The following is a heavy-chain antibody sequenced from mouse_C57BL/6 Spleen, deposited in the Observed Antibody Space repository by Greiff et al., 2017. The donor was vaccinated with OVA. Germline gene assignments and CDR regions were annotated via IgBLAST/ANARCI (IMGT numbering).Heavy chain of an antibody. J-gene: IGHJ2*01. CDR3: ARGGIYYGSSYEGNYFDY. CDR2: INYDGSST. D-gene: IGHD1-1*01. Sequence: DVKLVESEGGLVQPGSSMKLSCTASGFTFSDYYMAWVRQVPEKGLEWVANINYDGSSTYYLDSLKSRFIISRDNAKNILYLQMSSLKSEDTATYYCARGGIYYGSSYEGNYFDYWGQGTTLTVSS. V-gene: IGHV5-16*01. CDR1: GFTFSDYY.